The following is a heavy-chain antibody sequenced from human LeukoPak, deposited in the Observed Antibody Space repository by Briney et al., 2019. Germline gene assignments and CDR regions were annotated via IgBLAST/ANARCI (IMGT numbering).Heavy chain of an antibody. D-gene: IGHD2-21*02. J-gene: IGHJ4*02. CDR1: GFTFSRYG. Sequence: GGSLRLSCAASGFTFSRYGMSWVRQAPGKGLEWVSAISGSGGSTYYADSVKGRFTISRDNSRNTLYLQMNSLRAEDTAVYYCAKLAAGLPGYWGQGTLVTVSS. CDR2: ISGSGGST. CDR3: AKLAAGLPGY. V-gene: IGHV3-23*01.